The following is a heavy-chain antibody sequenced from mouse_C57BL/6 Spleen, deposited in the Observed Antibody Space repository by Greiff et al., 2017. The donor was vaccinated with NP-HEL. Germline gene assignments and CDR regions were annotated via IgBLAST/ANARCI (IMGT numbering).Heavy chain of an antibody. CDR3: ATTVVARNAMDY. D-gene: IGHD1-1*01. Sequence: VQLQQPGAELVRPGSSVKLSCKASGYTFTSYWMHWVKQRPIQGLEWIGNIDPSDSETHYNQKFKDKATLTVDKSSSTAYMQLSSLTSEDSAVYYCATTVVARNAMDYWGQGTSVTVSS. J-gene: IGHJ4*01. CDR1: GYTFTSYW. V-gene: IGHV1-52*01. CDR2: IDPSDSET.